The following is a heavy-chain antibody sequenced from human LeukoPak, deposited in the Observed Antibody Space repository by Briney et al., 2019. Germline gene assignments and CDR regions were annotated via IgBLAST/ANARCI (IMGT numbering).Heavy chain of an antibody. CDR2: ISSSGSTI. Sequence: AGGSLTLSCAASGFTFSDYYMSWIRQAPGKGLEWVSYISSSGSTIYYADSVKGRFTISRDNSKNSLYLQMNSLRAEDTAVYYCARAIAAAGGLADFDYWGQGTLVTVSS. CDR3: ARAIAAAGGLADFDY. D-gene: IGHD6-13*01. J-gene: IGHJ4*02. V-gene: IGHV3-11*04. CDR1: GFTFSDYY.